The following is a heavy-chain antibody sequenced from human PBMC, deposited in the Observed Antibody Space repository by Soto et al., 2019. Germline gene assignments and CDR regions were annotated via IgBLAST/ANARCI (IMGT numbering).Heavy chain of an antibody. CDR3: ATADYGSGSYWFDP. J-gene: IGHJ5*02. CDR1: GYTLTELS. D-gene: IGHD3-10*01. V-gene: IGHV1-24*01. CDR2: FDPEDGET. Sequence: ASVKVSCKVSGYTLTELSMHWVRQAPGKGLEWMGGFDPEDGETIYAQKFQGRVTVTEDTSTDTAYMELSSLRSEDTAVYYCATADYGSGSYWFDPWGQGTLVTVSS.